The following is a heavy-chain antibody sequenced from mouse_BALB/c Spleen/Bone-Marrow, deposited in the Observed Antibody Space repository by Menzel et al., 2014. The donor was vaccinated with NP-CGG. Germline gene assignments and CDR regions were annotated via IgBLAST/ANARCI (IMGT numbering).Heavy chain of an antibody. CDR3: ARRGTTVQYYYPMDY. V-gene: IGHV5-6*02. CDR1: GFTFSSYG. CDR2: ISSGGSYT. J-gene: IGHJ4*01. Sequence: EVMLVESGGDLVKPGGSLKLSCAASGFTFSSYGMSWVRQTPDKRLEWVATISSGGSYTYYPDSVKGRFTISRDNANNTLDLQMSSLKSEDSAMYFCARRGTTVQYYYPMDYWGQGTSVTVSS. D-gene: IGHD1-1*01.